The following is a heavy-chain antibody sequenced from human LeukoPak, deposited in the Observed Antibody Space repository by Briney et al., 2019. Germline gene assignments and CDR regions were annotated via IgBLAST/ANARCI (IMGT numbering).Heavy chain of an antibody. CDR2: IYYSGST. D-gene: IGHD6-13*01. J-gene: IGHJ3*02. CDR1: GGSISSYY. V-gene: IGHV4-59*01. CDR3: ASLSSDSSSWFGAFDI. Sequence: SETLSLTCTVPGGSISSYYWSWIRQPPGKGLEWIGYIYYSGSTNYNPSLKSRVTISVDTSKNQFSLKLSSVTAADTAVYYCASLSSDSSSWFGAFDIWGQGTMVTVSS.